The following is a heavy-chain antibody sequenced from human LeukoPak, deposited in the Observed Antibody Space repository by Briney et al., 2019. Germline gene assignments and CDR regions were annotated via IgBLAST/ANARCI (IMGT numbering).Heavy chain of an antibody. CDR2: IYYSGST. V-gene: IGHV4-39*07. Sequence: SETLSLTCTVSGGSISSSSYYWGWIRQPPGKGLEWIGSIYYSGSTYYNPPLKSRVTISVDTSKNQFSLKLSSVTAADTAVYFCARAYSSSWYFNWFDPWGQGTLVTVSS. J-gene: IGHJ5*02. D-gene: IGHD6-13*01. CDR1: GGSISSSSYY. CDR3: ARAYSSSWYFNWFDP.